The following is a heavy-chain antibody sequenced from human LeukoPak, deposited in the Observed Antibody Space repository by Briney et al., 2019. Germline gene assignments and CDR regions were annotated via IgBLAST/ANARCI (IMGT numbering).Heavy chain of an antibody. J-gene: IGHJ4*02. CDR3: ARQGIRGQWLVHFDY. CDR1: GSSITSYY. D-gene: IGHD6-19*01. V-gene: IGHV4-59*08. CDR2: IYYSGTT. Sequence: KSSETLSLTCSVSGSSITSYYWSWIRQPPGKGPEWIGYIYYSGTTNYNSSLKSRVTISIDTSRNQFSLKLSSVTDADTAVYYCARQGIRGQWLVHFDYWGQGILVTVSS.